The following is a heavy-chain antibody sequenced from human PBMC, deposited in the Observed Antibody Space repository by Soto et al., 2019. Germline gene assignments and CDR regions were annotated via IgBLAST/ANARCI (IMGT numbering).Heavy chain of an antibody. CDR3: ARVPLPASYYYYGMDV. V-gene: IGHV3-74*01. Sequence: EVQLVESGGGLVQPGGSLRLSCAASGFTFSSYWMHRVRQAPGKGLVWVSRINSDGSSTSYADSVKGRFTISRDNAKNTLYLQMNSLRAEDTAVYYCARVPLPASYYYYGMDVWGQGTTVTVSS. CDR2: INSDGSST. CDR1: GFTFSSYW. J-gene: IGHJ6*02.